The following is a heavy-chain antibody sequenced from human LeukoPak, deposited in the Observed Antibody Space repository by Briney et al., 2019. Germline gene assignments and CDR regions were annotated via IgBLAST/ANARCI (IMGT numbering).Heavy chain of an antibody. CDR2: IYYSGNT. CDR1: GGSISSSNYY. Sequence: SETLSLTCAVSGGSISSSNYYWGWIRQPPGQGLEWIGSIYYSGNTYYNPSLKSRVTISVDTSKDQFSLKLSSVTATDTAVYYCARRRAGRDWFDPWGQGTLVTVSS. D-gene: IGHD6-19*01. CDR3: ARRRAGRDWFDP. V-gene: IGHV4-39*01. J-gene: IGHJ5*02.